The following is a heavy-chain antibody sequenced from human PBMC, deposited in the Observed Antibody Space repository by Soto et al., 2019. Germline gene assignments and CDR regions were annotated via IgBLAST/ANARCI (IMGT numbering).Heavy chain of an antibody. CDR1: GGTFSSYA. Sequence: QVQLVQSGAEVKKPGSSVKVSCKASGGTFSSYAISWVLQAPGQGLEWMGGIIPIFGTVNYAQKFQGRVTITADESRSTAYMELSSLGSEDTAVYYCARTEDSGWSIGVCAFDIWGHWPMVTVAS. CDR2: IIPIFGTV. V-gene: IGHV1-69*01. CDR3: ARTEDSGWSIGVCAFDI. D-gene: IGHD6-19*01. J-gene: IGHJ3*02.